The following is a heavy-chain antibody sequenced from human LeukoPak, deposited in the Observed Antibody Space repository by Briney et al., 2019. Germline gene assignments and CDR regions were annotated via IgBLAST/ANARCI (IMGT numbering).Heavy chain of an antibody. CDR3: ARADYYYDSSGQDAFDI. D-gene: IGHD3-22*01. Sequence: PSETLSLTCIVSGGSISSSSYYWGWIRQPPGKGLEWIGSIYYSGSTYYNPSLKSRVTISVDTSKNQFSLKLSSVTAADTAVYYCARADYYYDSSGQDAFDIWGQGTMVTVSS. CDR2: IYYSGST. J-gene: IGHJ3*02. V-gene: IGHV4-39*07. CDR1: GGSISSSSYY.